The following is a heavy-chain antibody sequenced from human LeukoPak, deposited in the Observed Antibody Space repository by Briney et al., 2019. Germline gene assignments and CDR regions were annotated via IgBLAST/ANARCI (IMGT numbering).Heavy chain of an antibody. CDR3: ARLTMFRGVIYGTDWHSDL. D-gene: IGHD3-10*01. Sequence: SETLSLTCTVSGGSISSGSYYWSWIRQPAGKGLEWIGRIYTSGSTNYNPSLKSRVTISVDTSKNQFSLKLSSVTAADTAVYYCARLTMFRGVIYGTDWHSDLWGRGTLVTVSS. CDR1: GGSISSGSYY. J-gene: IGHJ2*01. CDR2: IYTSGST. V-gene: IGHV4-61*02.